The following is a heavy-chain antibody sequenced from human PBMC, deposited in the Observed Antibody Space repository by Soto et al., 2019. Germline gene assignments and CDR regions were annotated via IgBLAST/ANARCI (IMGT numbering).Heavy chain of an antibody. J-gene: IGHJ4*02. CDR1: GFTFSSYS. Sequence: EVQLVESGGGLVQPGGSLRLSCAASGFTFSSYSMNWVRQAPGKGLEWVSYISSSSSTIYYADSVKGRFTISRDNAKKSLYLQMNSLRDEDTAVYYCARDLTYYDSSGYPYYFDYWGQGTLVTGSS. V-gene: IGHV3-48*02. CDR2: ISSSSSTI. D-gene: IGHD3-22*01. CDR3: ARDLTYYDSSGYPYYFDY.